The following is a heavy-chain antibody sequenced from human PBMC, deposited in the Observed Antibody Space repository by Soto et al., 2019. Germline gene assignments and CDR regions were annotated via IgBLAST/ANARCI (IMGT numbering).Heavy chain of an antibody. D-gene: IGHD3-22*01. CDR1: GYTLTELS. Sequence: ASVKVSCKVSGYTLTELSMHWLRQAPGKGLEWMGGFDPEDGETIYAQKFQGRVTMTEDTSTDTAYMELSSLRSEDTAVYYCATADYDSSGYYYAYWGQGTLVTVSS. CDR3: ATADYDSSGYYYAY. V-gene: IGHV1-24*01. J-gene: IGHJ4*02. CDR2: FDPEDGET.